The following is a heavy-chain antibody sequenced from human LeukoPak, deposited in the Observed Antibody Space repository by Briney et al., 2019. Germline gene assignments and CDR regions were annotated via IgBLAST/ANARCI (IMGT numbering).Heavy chain of an antibody. CDR1: GYTFTGYY. V-gene: IGHV1-2*02. J-gene: IGHJ4*02. D-gene: IGHD2-2*01. CDR3: ARVRHIVVVPAAMDY. Sequence: GASVKVSCKASGYTFTGYYMHWVRQAPGQGLEWMGWINPNSGGTNYAQKFQGRVTMTRDTSISTAYMELSRLRSDDTAVYYCARVRHIVVVPAAMDYWGQGTLVTVSS. CDR2: INPNSGGT.